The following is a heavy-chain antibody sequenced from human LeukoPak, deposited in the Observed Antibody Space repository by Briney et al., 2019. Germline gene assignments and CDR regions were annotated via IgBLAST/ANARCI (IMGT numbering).Heavy chain of an antibody. J-gene: IGHJ6*03. CDR1: GYTFTGYY. CDR2: INPNSGGT. V-gene: IGHV1-2*02. CDR3: ASGPKSHYYYYMDV. Sequence: GASVKVSCKASGYTFTGYYMHWVRQAPGQGLEWMGWINPNSGGTNYAQKFQGRVTMTRDTSISTAYMELSRLRSDDRAVYYCASGPKSHYYYYMDVWGKGTTVTVSS.